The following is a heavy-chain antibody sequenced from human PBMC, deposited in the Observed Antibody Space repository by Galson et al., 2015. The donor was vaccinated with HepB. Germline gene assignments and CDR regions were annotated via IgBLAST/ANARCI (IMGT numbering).Heavy chain of an antibody. J-gene: IGHJ4*02. V-gene: IGHV3-43*01. D-gene: IGHD7-27*01. CDR2: VNWNDGST. CDR3: AKDGANGGLSDY. CDR1: GFNFDDYI. Sequence: SLRLSCAASGFNFDDYIMHWIRQAPGQGLEWVSLVNWNDGSTLYADSVKGRFTISRDNSKKSIYLQMNGLRTEDTALYYCAKDGANGGLSDYWGQGTLVTVSS.